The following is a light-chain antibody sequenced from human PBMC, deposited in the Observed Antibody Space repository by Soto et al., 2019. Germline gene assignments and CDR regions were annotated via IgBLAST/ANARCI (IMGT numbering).Light chain of an antibody. CDR2: DTR. Sequence: QAVVTQEPSLTVSPGGTVTLTCGSSTGTVTTYHFPYWFQKKPGQAPTALIFDTRNRHSWKPARFSGSLLGGKAALTLSGAAPEDEADYYCLLYYDTIRVFGGGTKVTVL. CDR3: LLYYDTIRV. CDR1: TGTVTTYHF. J-gene: IGLJ1*01. V-gene: IGLV7-46*01.